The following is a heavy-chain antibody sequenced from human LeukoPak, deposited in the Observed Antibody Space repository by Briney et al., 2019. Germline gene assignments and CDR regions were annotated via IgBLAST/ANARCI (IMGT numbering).Heavy chain of an antibody. V-gene: IGHV3-30-3*01. CDR1: GFTFSSYA. Sequence: GGSLRLSCAASGFTFSSYAMHWVRQAPGKGLEWVAVISYDGSNKYYADSVKGRFTISRDNSKNTLYLQMNSLRAEDTAVYYCARDVWVLWFRDAWGGYFDYWGQGTLVTVSS. CDR3: ARDVWVLWFRDAWGGYFDY. J-gene: IGHJ4*02. D-gene: IGHD3-10*01. CDR2: ISYDGSNK.